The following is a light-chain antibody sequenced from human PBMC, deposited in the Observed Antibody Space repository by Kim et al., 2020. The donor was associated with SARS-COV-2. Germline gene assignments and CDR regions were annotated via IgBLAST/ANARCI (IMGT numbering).Light chain of an antibody. J-gene: IGLJ3*02. CDR2: TNT. Sequence: GQGVTISCSGSSSNIVSNIVDWFQQLPRTTPQPLIYTNTKRPSGVPDRFSGSKSGTSASLAISGLQSEDEADYYCASWDDRLNGMVFGGGTQLTVL. CDR3: ASWDDRLNGMV. CDR1: SSNIVSNI. V-gene: IGLV1-44*01.